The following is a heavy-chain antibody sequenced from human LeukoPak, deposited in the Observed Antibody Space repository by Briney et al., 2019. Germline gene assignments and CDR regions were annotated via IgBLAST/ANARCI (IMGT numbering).Heavy chain of an antibody. J-gene: IGHJ4*02. CDR2: IYTTGGT. V-gene: IGHV3-66*01. Sequence: PGGSLRLSCAASGFTVSSNYMSWVRQAPGKGLEWVSVIYTTGGTYYADSVKGRFTISRDNSKNTLYLQMNNLRVEDTAVYYCTTEAWDYWGQGTRVTVSS. CDR3: TTEAWDY. CDR1: GFTVSSNY.